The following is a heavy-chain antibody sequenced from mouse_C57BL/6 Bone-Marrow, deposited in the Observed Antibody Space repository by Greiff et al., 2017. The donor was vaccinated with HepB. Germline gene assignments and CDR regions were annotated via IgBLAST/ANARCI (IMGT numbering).Heavy chain of an antibody. V-gene: IGHV1-55*01. D-gene: IGHD1-1*01. Sequence: QVQLQQPGAELVKPGASVKMSCKASGYTFTSYWITWVKQRPGQGLEWIGDIYPGSGSTNYNEKFKSKARLTVDTSSSTAYMQFSSLTSEDSEVYYCARELLRGGYFDVWGTGTTVTVSS. CDR1: GYTFTSYW. CDR2: IYPGSGST. J-gene: IGHJ1*03. CDR3: ARELLRGGYFDV.